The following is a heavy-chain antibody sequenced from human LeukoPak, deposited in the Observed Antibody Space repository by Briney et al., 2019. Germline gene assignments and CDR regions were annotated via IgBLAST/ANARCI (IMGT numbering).Heavy chain of an antibody. CDR1: GGSISSYY. Sequence: SETLSLTCTVSGGSISSYYWSWIRQPAGKGLERIGRIYTSGSTNYNPSLKSRVTMSVDTSKNQFSLKLSSVTAADTAVYYCARDVPYYYDSSGPNGPFDLWGQGTMVTVSS. V-gene: IGHV4-4*07. CDR3: ARDVPYYYDSSGPNGPFDL. CDR2: IYTSGST. D-gene: IGHD3-22*01. J-gene: IGHJ3*01.